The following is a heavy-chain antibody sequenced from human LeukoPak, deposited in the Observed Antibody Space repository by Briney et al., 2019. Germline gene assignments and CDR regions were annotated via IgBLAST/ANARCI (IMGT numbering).Heavy chain of an antibody. Sequence: PSQTLSLTCTVSGGSISSGDYYWSWIRQPPGKGLEWIGYIYYSGSTYYNPSLKSRVTISVDTSKNQFSLKLSSVTAADTAVYYCARGRDDSSGYLDYWGQGTLVTVSS. CDR2: IYYSGST. V-gene: IGHV4-30-4*01. D-gene: IGHD3-22*01. CDR1: GGSISSGDYY. J-gene: IGHJ4*02. CDR3: ARGRDDSSGYLDY.